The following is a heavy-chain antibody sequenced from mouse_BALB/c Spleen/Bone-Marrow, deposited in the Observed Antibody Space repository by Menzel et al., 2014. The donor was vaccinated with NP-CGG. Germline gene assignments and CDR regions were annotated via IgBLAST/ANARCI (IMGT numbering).Heavy chain of an antibody. V-gene: IGHV2-6-7*01. J-gene: IGHJ4*01. Sequence: VQLQQSGPGLVSPSQSLSITCTVSGFSLXGYGVSWVRQPPGKGLEWLGMIWGDGSTDYNSALKSRLSISKDNSKSXFFLKMNSLQTDDTARYYCARDSFLITRALDYWGQGTSVTVSS. CDR2: IWGDGST. CDR1: GFSLXGYG. D-gene: IGHD2-4*01. CDR3: ARDSFLITRALDY.